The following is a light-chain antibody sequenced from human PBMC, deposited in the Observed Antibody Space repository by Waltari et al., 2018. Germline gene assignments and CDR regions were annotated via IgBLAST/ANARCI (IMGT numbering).Light chain of an antibody. J-gene: IGKJ2*01. CDR1: QTISSF. CDR2: AAS. Sequence: DIQMTQSPSSLSASVGDRVTITCRASQTISSFLNWYQFKPGEAPKLLIYAASSLQSGVPSRFSGSGSGTDFTLTISSLQPEDFATYYCQQSYSSPPYTFGKGTKLEIK. CDR3: QQSYSSPPYT. V-gene: IGKV1-39*01.